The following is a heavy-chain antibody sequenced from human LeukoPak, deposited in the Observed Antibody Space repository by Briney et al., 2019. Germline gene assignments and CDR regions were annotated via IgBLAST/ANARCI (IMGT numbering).Heavy chain of an antibody. CDR1: GFTFSGSA. Sequence: GGSLRLSCAASGFTFSGSAMHWVRQASGKGLEWVGRIRSKANSYATAYAASVKGRFTISRDDSKNTAYLQMNSLKTEDTAVYYCTRHPWDCSSTSCYAPGRWGQRTLVTVSS. J-gene: IGHJ4*02. CDR3: TRHPWDCSSTSCYAPGR. V-gene: IGHV3-73*01. CDR2: IRSKANSYAT. D-gene: IGHD2-2*01.